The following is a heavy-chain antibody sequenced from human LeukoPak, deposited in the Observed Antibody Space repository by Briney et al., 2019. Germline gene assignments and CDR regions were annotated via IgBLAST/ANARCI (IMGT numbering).Heavy chain of an antibody. V-gene: IGHV1-2*02. CDR2: MSPKSGDT. J-gene: IGHJ4*02. Sequence: ASVKVSCKASGYTFTGNYIHWVRQAPGHGLEWLGWMSPKSGDTNYAQKFQGRVTMTRDTSINTAYMNVNSLRSDDTALYFCTRALAFWGQGTPVTVSS. CDR3: TRALAF. CDR1: GYTFTGNY.